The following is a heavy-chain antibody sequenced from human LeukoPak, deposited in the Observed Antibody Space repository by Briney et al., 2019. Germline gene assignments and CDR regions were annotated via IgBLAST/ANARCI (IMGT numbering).Heavy chain of an antibody. CDR3: ARSRYDFWSGYYTLAGVFDP. D-gene: IGHD3-3*01. V-gene: IGHV1-46*01. CDR2: IDPSGGST. CDR1: GYTFTSYY. J-gene: IGHJ5*02. Sequence: ASVKVSCQASGYTFTSYYMHWVRQAPGQGPEWMGIIDPSGGSTSYAQKFQGRVTITADKSTSTAYMELSSLRSEDTAVYYCARSRYDFWSGYYTLAGVFDPWGQGTLVTVSS.